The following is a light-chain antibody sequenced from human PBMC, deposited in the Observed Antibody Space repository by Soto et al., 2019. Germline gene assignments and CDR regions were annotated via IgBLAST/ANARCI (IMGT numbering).Light chain of an antibody. V-gene: IGLV2-11*01. CDR1: SSDVGGYSY. Sequence: QSVLTQPHSGSGSPGQSVTISCTGTSSDVGGYSYVSWYQQHPGKAPQLIIYDVTERPSGVPDRFSGSKSGNTASLTISGLQAEDEADYYCCSYTGSYSYVFGIGTKVTV. CDR2: DVT. CDR3: CSYTGSYSYV. J-gene: IGLJ1*01.